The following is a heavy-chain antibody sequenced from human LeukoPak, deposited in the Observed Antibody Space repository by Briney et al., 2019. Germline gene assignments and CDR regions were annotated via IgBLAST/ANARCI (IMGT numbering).Heavy chain of an antibody. CDR3: ARVADSSGYSDY. D-gene: IGHD3-22*01. CDR1: GGTFSSYA. V-gene: IGHV1-69*05. Sequence: SVKVSCKASGGTFSSYAISWVRQAPGQGLEWMGGIIPIFGTANYAQKFQGRVTITTDESTSTAYMELSSLRSEDTAVYYCARVADSSGYSDYWGQGTLVTVSS. J-gene: IGHJ4*02. CDR2: IIPIFGTA.